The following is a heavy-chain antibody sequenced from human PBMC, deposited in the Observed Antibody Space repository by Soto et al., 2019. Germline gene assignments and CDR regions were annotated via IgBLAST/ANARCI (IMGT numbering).Heavy chain of an antibody. D-gene: IGHD2-2*01. Sequence: GGSLSLSCAASGFTFSSYAMSWVRQAPVKGLEWVSSISSSSSNIYYADSVKGRFTISRDNAKNSLYLQMNSLRAEDTAVYYCARESTPHWGQGTLVTVSS. J-gene: IGHJ4*02. CDR2: ISSSSSNI. V-gene: IGHV3-21*01. CDR3: ARESTPH. CDR1: GFTFSSYA.